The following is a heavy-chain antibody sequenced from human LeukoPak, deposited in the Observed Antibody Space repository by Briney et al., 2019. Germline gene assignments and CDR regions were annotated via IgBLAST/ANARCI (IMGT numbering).Heavy chain of an antibody. J-gene: IGHJ4*02. CDR2: IIPILGIA. V-gene: IGHV1-69*02. Sequence: SVKVSCKASGGTFSSYTISWVRQAPGQGLEWMGRIIPILGIANYAQKFQGRVTITADKSTSTAYMELSSLRSEDTAVYYCAGGDHGKPNRLDHWGQGTLVTVSS. D-gene: IGHD4/OR15-4a*01. CDR1: GGTFSSYT. CDR3: AGGDHGKPNRLDH.